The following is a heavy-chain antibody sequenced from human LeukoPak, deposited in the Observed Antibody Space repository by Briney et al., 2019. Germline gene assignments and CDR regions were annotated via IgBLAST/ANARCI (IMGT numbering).Heavy chain of an antibody. CDR2: ISYDGYNK. D-gene: IGHD3-22*01. CDR3: AKEKFPFLGHTLGRRPYLDSGGSPGY. V-gene: IGHV3-30*18. J-gene: IGHJ4*02. Sequence: AGGSLRLSCAASGFSFTNYGMHWVRQAPGKGLEWVAVISYDGYNKYYADSVKGRFTISRDNSKNTLYLQMNGLSAEDTAVYYCAKEKFPFLGHTLGRRPYLDSGGSPGYWGQGTLVTVSS. CDR1: GFSFTNYG.